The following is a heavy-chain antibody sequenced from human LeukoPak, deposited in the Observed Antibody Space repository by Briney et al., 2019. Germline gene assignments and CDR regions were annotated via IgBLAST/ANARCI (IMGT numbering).Heavy chain of an antibody. Sequence: SETLSLTCAVYGGSFSGYYWSWIRQPPGKGLEWIGEINHSGSTNYDPSLKSRVTISVDTSKNQFSLKLSSVTAADTAVYYCARGRSASADNWNYYYYGMDVWGQGTTVTVSS. V-gene: IGHV4-34*01. CDR2: INHSGST. CDR1: GGSFSGYY. CDR3: ARGRSASADNWNYYYYGMDV. J-gene: IGHJ6*02. D-gene: IGHD1-20*01.